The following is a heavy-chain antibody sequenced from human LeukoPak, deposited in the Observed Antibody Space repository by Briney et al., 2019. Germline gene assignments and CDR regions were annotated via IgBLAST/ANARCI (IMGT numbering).Heavy chain of an antibody. Sequence: GASVKVSCKASGYTFTSYGISWVRQAPGQGLEWMGWISAYNGNTNYAQKLQGRVTMTTDTSTSTAYMELRSLRSDDTAVYYCARDFNYGDYDLLYHGMDVWGKGTTVTVSS. D-gene: IGHD4-17*01. CDR2: ISAYNGNT. CDR3: ARDFNYGDYDLLYHGMDV. CDR1: GYTFTSYG. V-gene: IGHV1-18*04. J-gene: IGHJ6*04.